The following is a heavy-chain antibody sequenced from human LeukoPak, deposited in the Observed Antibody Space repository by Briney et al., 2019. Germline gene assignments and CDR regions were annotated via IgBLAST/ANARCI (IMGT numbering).Heavy chain of an antibody. V-gene: IGHV5-51*01. CDR3: ARSTRYYDSSGAKFDY. Sequence: GESLKISCKGSGYSFTSYWIGWVRQMPGKGLEWMGIIYPGDSDTRYSPSFQGQVTISADKSISTAYLQWSSLKASDTAMYYRARSTRYYDSSGAKFDYWGQGTLVTVSS. CDR1: GYSFTSYW. D-gene: IGHD3-22*01. CDR2: IYPGDSDT. J-gene: IGHJ4*02.